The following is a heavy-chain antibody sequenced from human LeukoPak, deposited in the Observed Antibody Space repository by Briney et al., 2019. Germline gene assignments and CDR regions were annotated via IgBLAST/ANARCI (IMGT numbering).Heavy chain of an antibody. V-gene: IGHV4-34*01. CDR2: INHSGST. D-gene: IGHD6-19*01. CDR3: ARHFWYSSGWYPSRYYFDY. Sequence: SETLSLTCAVYGGSFSGYYWSWIRQPPGKGLEWIGEINHSGSTNYNPSLKSRVTISVDTSKNQFSLKLSFVTAADTAVYYCARHFWYSSGWYPSRYYFDYWGQGTLVTVSS. J-gene: IGHJ4*02. CDR1: GGSFSGYY.